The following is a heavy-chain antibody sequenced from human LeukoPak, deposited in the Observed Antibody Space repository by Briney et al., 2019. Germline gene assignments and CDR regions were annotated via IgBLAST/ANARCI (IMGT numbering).Heavy chain of an antibody. CDR1: GYTFTGYY. J-gene: IGHJ6*02. D-gene: IGHD3-3*01. CDR2: INPNSGGT. V-gene: IGHV1-2*02. CDR3: ARDGSGVSAIFGVVMDIPYYYYGMDV. Sequence: ASVKVSCKASGYTFTGYYMHWVRQAPGQGLEWMGWINPNSGGTNYAQKFQGRVTMTRDTSISTAYMELSRLRSDDTAVYYCARDGSGVSAIFGVVMDIPYYYYGMDVWGQGTTVTVSS.